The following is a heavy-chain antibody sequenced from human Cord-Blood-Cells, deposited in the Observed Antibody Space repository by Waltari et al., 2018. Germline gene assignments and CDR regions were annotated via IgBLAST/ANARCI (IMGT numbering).Heavy chain of an antibody. J-gene: IGHJ4*02. V-gene: IGHV1-2*07. CDR2: ITPHVART. CDR3: APSPSGSAYSSCY. D-gene: IGHD4-4*01. Sequence: QVQLVQSGAEVKKPGASVKVSCKASGYTFTGYNMHWVRQAPGQGLEWMGCITPHVARTNTARKFQGRVASAMDTAISTAYMELIRLRADDTAVYYCAPSPSGSAYSSCYWGQGTLVTVSS. CDR1: GYTFTGYN.